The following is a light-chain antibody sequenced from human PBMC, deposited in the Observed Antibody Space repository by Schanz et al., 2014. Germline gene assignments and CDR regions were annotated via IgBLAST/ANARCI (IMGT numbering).Light chain of an antibody. Sequence: EIVLTQSPGTLSLSPGERATLSCGASQSVSSSYLAWYQQKPGLAPRLLIYDASNRATSIPARFSGSGSGTEFTLTISSLQPEDFATYYCQQYNSYWAFGQGTKVEIK. CDR2: DAS. CDR3: QQYNSYWA. V-gene: IGKV3D-20*01. J-gene: IGKJ1*01. CDR1: QSVSSSY.